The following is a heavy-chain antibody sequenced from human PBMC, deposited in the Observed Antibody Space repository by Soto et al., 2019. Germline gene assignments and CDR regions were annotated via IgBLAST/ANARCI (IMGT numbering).Heavy chain of an antibody. J-gene: IGHJ4*02. CDR3: AKAAPGIWVVV. V-gene: IGHV4-59*05. CDR1: GFTFGSYW. CDR2: IYYSGST. D-gene: IGHD2-15*01. Sequence: PGGSLRLSCAASGFTFGSYWMSWVRQAPGKGLEWIGSIYYSGSTYYNPSLKSRVTISVDTSKNQFSLKLSSVTAADTAVYYCAKAAPGIWVVVWGQGTLVTVSS.